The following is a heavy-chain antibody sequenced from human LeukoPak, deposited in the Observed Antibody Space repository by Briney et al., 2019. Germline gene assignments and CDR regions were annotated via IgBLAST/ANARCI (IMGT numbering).Heavy chain of an antibody. CDR3: ARGGSRYGSGSYSY. V-gene: IGHV4-4*07. J-gene: IGHJ4*02. CDR2: IYTSGST. CDR1: GGSISSYY. D-gene: IGHD3-10*01. Sequence: SETLSLTCTVSGGSISSYYWSWIRQPAGKGLGWIGRIYTSGSTNYNPSLKSRVTMSVDTSKNQFSLKLSSVTAADTAVYYCARGGSRYGSGSYSYWGQGTLVTVSS.